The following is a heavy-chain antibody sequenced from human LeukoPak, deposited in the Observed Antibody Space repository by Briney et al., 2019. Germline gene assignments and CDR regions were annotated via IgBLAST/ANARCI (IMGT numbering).Heavy chain of an antibody. V-gene: IGHV3-73*01. J-gene: IGHJ4*02. D-gene: IGHD6-6*01. CDR2: IRSKANSYAT. CDR1: GFTFSGSA. Sequence: GGSLRLSCAASGFTFSGSAMHWVRQASGKGLEWVGRIRSKANSYATAYAASVKCRFTISRDDSKNTAYLQMNSLKTEDTAVYYCTRQSIAGDRRDYWGQGTLVTVSS. CDR3: TRQSIAGDRRDY.